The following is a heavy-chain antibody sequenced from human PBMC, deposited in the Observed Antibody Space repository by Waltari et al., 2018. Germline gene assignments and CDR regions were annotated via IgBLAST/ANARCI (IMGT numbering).Heavy chain of an antibody. D-gene: IGHD3-22*01. CDR1: GFIFSSYA. Sequence: EVQLLESGGGLVQVGGSLRLSCAASGFIFSSYAMHWVRQAPGKGLEWVSSISGSVGSIFYADSVKGRFTISRDNSKNTVYLQMSSLRAEDTAVYFCAKEGVGHTSGYYCDFWGQGTLVTVSS. CDR2: ISGSVGSI. V-gene: IGHV3-23*01. CDR3: AKEGVGHTSGYYCDF. J-gene: IGHJ4*02.